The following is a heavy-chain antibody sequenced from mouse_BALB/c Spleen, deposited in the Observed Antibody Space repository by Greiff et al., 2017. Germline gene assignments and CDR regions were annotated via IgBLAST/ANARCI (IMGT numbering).Heavy chain of an antibody. D-gene: IGHD2-14*01. V-gene: IGHV1-20*02. CDR2: INPYNGDT. Sequence: VQLKESGPELVKPGASVKISCKASGYSFTGYFMNWVMQSHGKSLEWIGRINPYNGDTFYNQKFKGKATLTVDKSSSTAHMELRSLASEDSAVYYCARDYYRYDGAMDYWGQGTSVTVSS. CDR1: GYSFTGYF. J-gene: IGHJ4*01. CDR3: ARDYYRYDGAMDY.